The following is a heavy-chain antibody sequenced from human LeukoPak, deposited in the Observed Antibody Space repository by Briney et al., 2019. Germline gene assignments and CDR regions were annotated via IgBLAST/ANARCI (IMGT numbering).Heavy chain of an antibody. Sequence: PSETLSLTCTVSGGSISSSSYYWGWIRQPPGKGLEWIGSIYYSGSTYYNPSLKSRVTISVDTSKNQFSLKLSSVTAADTAVYYCARLTGIVVGAFDYWGQGTLVTVSS. V-gene: IGHV4-39*01. CDR2: IYYSGST. D-gene: IGHD3-16*02. CDR3: ARLTGIVVGAFDY. J-gene: IGHJ4*02. CDR1: GGSISSSSYY.